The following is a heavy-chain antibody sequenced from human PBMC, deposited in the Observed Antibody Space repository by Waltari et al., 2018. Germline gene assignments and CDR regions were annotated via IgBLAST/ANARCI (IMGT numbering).Heavy chain of an antibody. CDR3: ARWRGSIYGMDV. CDR1: GGSISSSSYH. D-gene: IGHD3-3*01. J-gene: IGHJ6*02. V-gene: IGHV4-39*01. CDR2: IDYSGST. Sequence: QLQLQESGPGLVKPSETLSLTCTVSGGSISSSSYHWGWIRQPPGKGLEWIGSIDYSGSTYYNPALKSRVTISVDTSKNQFSLKLSSVTAADTAVYYCARWRGSIYGMDVWGQGTTVTVSS.